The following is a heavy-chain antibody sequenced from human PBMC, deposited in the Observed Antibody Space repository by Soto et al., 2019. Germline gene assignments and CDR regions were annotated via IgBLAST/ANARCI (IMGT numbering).Heavy chain of an antibody. CDR2: IYYIGTT. D-gene: IGHD3-10*01. J-gene: IGHJ5*01. V-gene: IGHV4-61*01. CDR1: GGSVRSPTHY. CDR3: ATNTSGLGWLES. Sequence: QVRLQESGPGLAKPSETLSLTCTVSGGSVRSPTHYWSWIRQSPGKGLEWIGNIYYIGTTDYNPSLESRVTILVATSRSQFSLRLTSLSVADRAMYYFATNTSGLGWLESWARGTLAVASS.